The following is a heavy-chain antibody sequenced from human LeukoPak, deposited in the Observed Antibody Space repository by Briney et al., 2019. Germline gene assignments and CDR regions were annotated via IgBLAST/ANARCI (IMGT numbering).Heavy chain of an antibody. CDR2: IYTRGST. CDR1: GGSINNYY. CDR3: ARVRVAARPRYYYYMDV. J-gene: IGHJ6*03. Sequence: PSETLSLTCTVSGGSINNYYWSWIRQPAGKGLEWIGRIYTRGSTNYNPSLKSRVTMSVDTSKNQFSLKLSSVTAADTAVYYCARVRVAARPRYYYYMDVWGKGTTVTVSS. V-gene: IGHV4-4*07. D-gene: IGHD6-6*01.